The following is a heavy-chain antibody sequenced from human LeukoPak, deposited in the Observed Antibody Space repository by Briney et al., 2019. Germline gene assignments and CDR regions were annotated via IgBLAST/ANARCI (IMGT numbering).Heavy chain of an antibody. CDR3: ARHQKQWLVHRDNWFDP. CDR1: GYSISSGYY. Sequence: PSETLSLTCAVSGYSISSGYYWGWIRQPPGKGLEWIGSINHSGSTYYNPSLKSRVTISVDTSKNQFSLKLSSVTAADTAVYYCARHQKQWLVHRDNWFDPWGQGTLVTVSS. CDR2: INHSGST. D-gene: IGHD6-19*01. V-gene: IGHV4-38-2*01. J-gene: IGHJ5*02.